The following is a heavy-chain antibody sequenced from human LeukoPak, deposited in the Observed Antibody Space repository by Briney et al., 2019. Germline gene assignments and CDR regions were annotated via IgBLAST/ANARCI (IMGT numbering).Heavy chain of an antibody. CDR1: GGSISSYY. J-gene: IGHJ3*02. V-gene: IGHV4-59*01. CDR2: VYYSGST. D-gene: IGHD1-1*01. Sequence: PSETLSLTCTVSGGSISSYYWSWIRQPPGKGLEWIGYVYYSGSTNYNPPLKRRVTISVDTAKNQLSLKLRSVTAADAAVYHCARDSRTTTAFDIRGEGTMVAVSP. CDR3: ARDSRTTTAFDI.